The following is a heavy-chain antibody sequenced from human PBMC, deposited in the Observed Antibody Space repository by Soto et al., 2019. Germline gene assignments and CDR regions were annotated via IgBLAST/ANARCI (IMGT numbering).Heavy chain of an antibody. Sequence: QVQLVQSGAEVKKPGASVKVSCKASGYTFTSYDINWVRQATGQGLEWMGWMNPNSGNTGYAQKFQGRVTMTRNTSISTAYMELISLRSEDTAVYYCARGSIAAAGTFIGFDHWGQGTLVTVSS. CDR1: GYTFTSYD. V-gene: IGHV1-8*01. J-gene: IGHJ5*02. D-gene: IGHD6-13*01. CDR2: MNPNSGNT. CDR3: ARGSIAAAGTFIGFDH.